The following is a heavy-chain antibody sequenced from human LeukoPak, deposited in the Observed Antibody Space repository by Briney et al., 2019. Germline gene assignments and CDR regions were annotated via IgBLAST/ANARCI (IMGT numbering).Heavy chain of an antibody. CDR1: GFTFDDHG. Sequence: GGSLRLSCAASGFTFDDHGMSRVRQAPGKGLEWVSDINWKGTGTDYADSVKGRFTIARDNAKNSLYLQMNSLRAEDTALYYCARDLKTYFDFWDWGQGTLVTVSP. J-gene: IGHJ4*02. CDR3: ARDLKTYFDFWD. D-gene: IGHD3-3*01. V-gene: IGHV3-20*04. CDR2: INWKGTGT.